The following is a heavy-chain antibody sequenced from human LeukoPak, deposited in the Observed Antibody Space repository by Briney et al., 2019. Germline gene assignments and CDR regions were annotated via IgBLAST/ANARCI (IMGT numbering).Heavy chain of an antibody. V-gene: IGHV4-59*01. CDR3: ARAVAYCGGDCYPDYYYYYYMDV. CDR1: GGSISSYY. J-gene: IGHJ6*03. Sequence: PSETLSLTCTVSGGSISSYYWSWIRQPPGKGLEWIGYIYYSGSTNYNPSLKSRVTISVDTSKNQFSLKLSSVTAADTAVYYCARAVAYCGGDCYPDYYYYYYMDVWGKGTTVTVSS. CDR2: IYYSGST. D-gene: IGHD2-21*02.